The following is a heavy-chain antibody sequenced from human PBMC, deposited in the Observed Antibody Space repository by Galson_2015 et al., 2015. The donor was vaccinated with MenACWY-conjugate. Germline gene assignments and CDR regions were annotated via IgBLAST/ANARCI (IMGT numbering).Heavy chain of an antibody. CDR1: GYTFTSYC. Sequence: SVKVSCKASGYTFTSYCISWVRQAPGQGLEWMGLISAYNGNTNYAQKVQGRFTMTTDTSTSTAYMGLRSLRSEDTAWYYCSRVRGTSGTDSWGQGTLVSVSS. J-gene: IGHJ4*02. CDR3: SRVRGTSGTDS. V-gene: IGHV1-18*04. D-gene: IGHD1-1*01. CDR2: ISAYNGNT.